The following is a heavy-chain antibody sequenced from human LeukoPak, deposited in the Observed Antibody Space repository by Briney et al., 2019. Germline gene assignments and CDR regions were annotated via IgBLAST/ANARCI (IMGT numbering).Heavy chain of an antibody. CDR2: IVVGSGNT. CDR3: AASGWYRGRWFDP. V-gene: IGHV1-58*01. CDR1: GLTFTSSA. Sequence: ASVKVSCKASGLTFTSSAVEWVRQARGQRLEWIGWIVVGSGNTNYAQKFQERITITRDMSTSTAYMELSSLRAEDTAVYYCAASGWYRGRWFDPWGQGTLVTVSS. D-gene: IGHD6-19*01. J-gene: IGHJ5*02.